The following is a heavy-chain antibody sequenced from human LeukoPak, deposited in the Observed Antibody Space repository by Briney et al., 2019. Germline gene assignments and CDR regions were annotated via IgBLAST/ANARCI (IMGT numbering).Heavy chain of an antibody. D-gene: IGHD3-9*01. Sequence: ASVKVSCKASGYTFTGYYMHWVRQAPGQGLEWMGWINPNSGGTNYAQKFQGRVTMTRDTSISTAYMELSRLRSDDTAVYYCARDILTGYYLGGGFDPWGQGTLVTVSS. CDR2: INPNSGGT. J-gene: IGHJ5*02. CDR3: ARDILTGYYLGGGFDP. CDR1: GYTFTGYY. V-gene: IGHV1-2*02.